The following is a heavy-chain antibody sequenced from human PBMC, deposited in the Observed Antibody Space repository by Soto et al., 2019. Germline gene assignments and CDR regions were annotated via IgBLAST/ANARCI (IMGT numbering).Heavy chain of an antibody. CDR3: VRDSHGEY. V-gene: IGHV3-74*01. CDR2: IDHDGPT. CDR1: GFTFSNYW. Sequence: EVQLVESGGGLVQPGGSLRLSCAGSGFTFSNYWMHWVRQAPGKGLEWVSRIDHDGPTDYADSVRGRFTISSDNAENTRYLQMNSLRPEDTAVYYCVRDSHGEYWGQGTLVTVSS. J-gene: IGHJ4*02.